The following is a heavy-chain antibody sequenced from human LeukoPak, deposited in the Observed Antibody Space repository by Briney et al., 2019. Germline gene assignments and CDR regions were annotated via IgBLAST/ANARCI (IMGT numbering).Heavy chain of an antibody. CDR2: INPNNGGT. J-gene: IGHJ4*02. CDR1: GYTFTDYY. V-gene: IGHV1-2*02. Sequence: ASVTVSCKASGYTFTDYYMHWVRQAPGQGLEWMGWINPNNGGTSYAQKFQGRVTMSRDTSISTAYMELSRLKSDDTAVYYCARGIAATRGFWGQGTLVTVSS. CDR3: ARGIAATRGF. D-gene: IGHD6-6*01.